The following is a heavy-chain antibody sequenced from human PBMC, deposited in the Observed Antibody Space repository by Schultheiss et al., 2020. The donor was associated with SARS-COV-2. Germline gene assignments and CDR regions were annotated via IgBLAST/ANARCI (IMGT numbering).Heavy chain of an antibody. V-gene: IGHV3-21*04. CDR3: ARDRYYYYGMDV. CDR2: ISSSSSYI. CDR1: GFTFSSYS. Sequence: GGSLRLSCAASGFTFSSYSMNWVRQAPGKGLEWVSSISSSSSYIYYADSVKGRFTISRDNAKNTLYLQMNSLRAEDTAVYYCARDRYYYYGMDVWGQGTTVTVSS. J-gene: IGHJ6*02.